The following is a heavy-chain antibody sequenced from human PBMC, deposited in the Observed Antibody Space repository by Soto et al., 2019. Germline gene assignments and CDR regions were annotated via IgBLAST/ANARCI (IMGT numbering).Heavy chain of an antibody. Sequence: QVQLVESGVGVVQPGRSLRLSCAASGFTFSSYGMQWVRQSPGEGPEWVAIVANDGSNQYYAESVKGRFTISRDNSKTTVFLEMDSLRPEDTAVYYCARSSGGSSWYPPDYWGQGTLVTVSS. CDR1: GFTFSSYG. V-gene: IGHV3-30*03. J-gene: IGHJ4*02. CDR3: ARSSGGSSWYPPDY. D-gene: IGHD6-13*01. CDR2: VANDGSNQ.